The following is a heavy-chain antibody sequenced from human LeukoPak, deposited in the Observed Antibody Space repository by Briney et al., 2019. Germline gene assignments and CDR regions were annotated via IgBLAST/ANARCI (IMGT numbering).Heavy chain of an antibody. CDR1: GGSISSYY. CDR2: IYYSGST. V-gene: IGHV4-59*01. D-gene: IGHD1-26*01. CDR3: AREDEVGTFDY. J-gene: IGHJ4*02. Sequence: SETLSLTCTVSGGSISSYYWSWIRQPPGKGLEWIGYIYYSGSTNYNPSLKSRVTISVDTSKNQFPLKLSSVTAADTAVYYCAREDEVGTFDYWGRGTLVTVSS.